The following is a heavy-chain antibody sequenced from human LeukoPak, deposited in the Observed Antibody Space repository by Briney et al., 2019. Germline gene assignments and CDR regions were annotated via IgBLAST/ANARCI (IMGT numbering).Heavy chain of an antibody. Sequence: GGSLRLSCVGSGFTLSNFWIHWVRQAPGQGLERISRINIDGRTTNYADSVKGRFTISRDNARSTVYLQMNSLSAEDTAVYYCVRSNFVADTRGYWFDPWGQGTLVTVSS. CDR3: VRSNFVADTRGYWFDP. J-gene: IGHJ5*02. CDR1: GFTLSNFW. CDR2: INIDGRTT. D-gene: IGHD3-22*01. V-gene: IGHV3-74*01.